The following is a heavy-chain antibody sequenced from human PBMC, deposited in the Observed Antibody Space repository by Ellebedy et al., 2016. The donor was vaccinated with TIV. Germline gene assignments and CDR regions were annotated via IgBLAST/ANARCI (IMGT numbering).Heavy chain of an antibody. Sequence: MPSETLSLTCTVSGGSISSHHWSWIRQPPGKGLEWIGYIYYSGDANYNPSLKSRVTLSVDTSRNQFSLTLTSVTAADTAVYYRARVNYDFLTGYFVGSFDYWGQGTLVTVSS. J-gene: IGHJ4*02. CDR3: ARVNYDFLTGYFVGSFDY. D-gene: IGHD3-9*01. V-gene: IGHV4-59*11. CDR2: IYYSGDA. CDR1: GGSISSHH.